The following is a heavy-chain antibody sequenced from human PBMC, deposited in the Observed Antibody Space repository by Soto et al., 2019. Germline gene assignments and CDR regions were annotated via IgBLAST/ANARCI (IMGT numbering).Heavy chain of an antibody. J-gene: IGHJ6*02. CDR1: GFTFSSYS. D-gene: IGHD2-15*01. CDR3: ARWYGDYYGMDV. V-gene: IGHV3-21*01. Sequence: GGSLRLSCAASGFTFSSYSMNWVRQAPGKGLEWVSSISSSSSSYIYYADSVKGRFTISRDNAKNSLYLQMNSLRAEDTAVYYCARWYGDYYGMDVWGQGTTVTVSS. CDR2: ISSSSSSYI.